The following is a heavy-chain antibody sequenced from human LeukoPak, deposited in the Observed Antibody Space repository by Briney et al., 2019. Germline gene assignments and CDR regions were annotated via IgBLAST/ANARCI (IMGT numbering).Heavy chain of an antibody. Sequence: SETLSLTCTVSGGSISRSSYYWGWIRQPPGKGLEWIGTIYYSGSTYYNPSLKSRVTISVDTSKNQFSLKLSSVTAADTAVYYCARGLEYYDILTGPYFDYWGQGTLVTVSS. V-gene: IGHV4-39*07. D-gene: IGHD3-9*01. CDR1: GGSISRSSYY. CDR2: IYYSGST. CDR3: ARGLEYYDILTGPYFDY. J-gene: IGHJ4*02.